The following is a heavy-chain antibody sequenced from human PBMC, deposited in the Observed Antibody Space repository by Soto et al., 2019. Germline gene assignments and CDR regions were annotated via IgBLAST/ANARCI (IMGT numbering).Heavy chain of an antibody. J-gene: IGHJ4*02. D-gene: IGHD3-9*01. CDR2: IKSKTDGGTT. Sequence: EVQLVESGGGLVKPGGSLRLSCAASGFTFSNAWMSWVRQAPGKGLEWVGRIKSKTDGGTTDYAAPVKGRFTISRDDLKNTLYLQMNSLKTEDTAVYYCTIVLRYFDWLPYFDYWGQGTLVTVSS. V-gene: IGHV3-15*01. CDR3: TIVLRYFDWLPYFDY. CDR1: GFTFSNAW.